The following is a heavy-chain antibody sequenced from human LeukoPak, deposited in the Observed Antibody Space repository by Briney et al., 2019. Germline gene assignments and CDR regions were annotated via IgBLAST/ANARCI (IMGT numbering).Heavy chain of an antibody. CDR2: ISGSGGST. CDR1: GFTFSSYA. V-gene: IGHV3-23*01. J-gene: IGHJ6*03. Sequence: PGGSLRLSCAASGFTFSSYAMSWVRQTPGKGLEWVSGISGSGGSTYYADSVKGRFTISRDNSKNSLYLQMNSLRAEDTALYYCARGVLYYYYMDVWGKGTTVTVSS. CDR3: ARGVLYYYYMDV.